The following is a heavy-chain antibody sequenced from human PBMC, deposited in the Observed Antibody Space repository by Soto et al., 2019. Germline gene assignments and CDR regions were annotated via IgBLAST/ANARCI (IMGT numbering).Heavy chain of an antibody. Sequence: SETLSLTCTVSGGSVSSGSYYWSWIRQPPGKGLEWIGYIYYSGSTNYNPSLKSRVTISVDTSKNQFSLKLSSVTAADTAVYYCARHGPTYYYDSSGSDYFDYWGQGTLVTVSS. V-gene: IGHV4-61*01. CDR1: GGSVSSGSYY. D-gene: IGHD3-22*01. CDR2: IYYSGST. J-gene: IGHJ4*02. CDR3: ARHGPTYYYDSSGSDYFDY.